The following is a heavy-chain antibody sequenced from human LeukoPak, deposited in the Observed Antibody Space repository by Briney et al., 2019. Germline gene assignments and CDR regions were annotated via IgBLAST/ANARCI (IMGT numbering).Heavy chain of an antibody. CDR1: GFTYDDYG. CDR2: INWNGGST. V-gene: IGHV3-20*04. CDR3: ARRGAPHDYYYYMDV. Sequence: RPGVSVRLYCAASGFTYDDYGMRWLRQAPGQGLEWVFGINWNGGSTGYAESVKGRFPLSRDNAKNSLYLQMSSLRAEDTALYYCARRGAPHDYYYYMDVWGKGTTVTVSS. J-gene: IGHJ6*03.